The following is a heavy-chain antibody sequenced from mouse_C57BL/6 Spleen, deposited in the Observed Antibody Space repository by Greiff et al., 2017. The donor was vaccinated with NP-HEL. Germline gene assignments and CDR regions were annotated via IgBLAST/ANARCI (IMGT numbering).Heavy chain of an antibody. V-gene: IGHV1-9*01. Sequence: QVQLQQSGAELMKPGASVKLSCKATGYTFTGYWIEWVKQRPGHGLEWIGEILPGSGSTNYNVKFKGKATFTADTSSNTAYMQLSSLTTEDSAIYYCARGGPLRDYFDYWGQGTTLTVAS. CDR2: ILPGSGST. CDR1: GYTFTGYW. CDR3: ARGGPLRDYFDY. J-gene: IGHJ2*01. D-gene: IGHD1-1*02.